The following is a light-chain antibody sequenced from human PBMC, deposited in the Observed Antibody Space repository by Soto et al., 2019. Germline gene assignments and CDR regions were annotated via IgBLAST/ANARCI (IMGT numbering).Light chain of an antibody. CDR1: QNVDSTY. CDR2: ATS. Sequence: EIVLTQSPGTLSLSPGETATLFCRASQNVDSTYLVWYQQKPGLPPTLLIYATSTRAAGIPDRFSGSGSGTDFTLTIDRLELEDFAVYYCQQYDFSPPLYTFGQGTKLEI. J-gene: IGKJ2*01. V-gene: IGKV3-20*01. CDR3: QQYDFSPPLYT.